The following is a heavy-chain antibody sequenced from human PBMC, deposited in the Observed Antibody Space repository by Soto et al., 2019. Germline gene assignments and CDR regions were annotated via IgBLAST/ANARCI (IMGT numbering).Heavy chain of an antibody. Sequence: GGSLRLSCAASGFTFGGSAMQWVRQASGEGLEWLGRIGSRGNSYATAYAASVKDRFTISRDDSKNTLYLQMNSLRPEDTAVYYCAKAVYGGNSGYYYGMDVWGQGTTVTVSS. D-gene: IGHD2-21*02. V-gene: IGHV3-73*01. CDR2: IGSRGNSYAT. J-gene: IGHJ6*02. CDR1: GFTFGGSA. CDR3: AKAVYGGNSGYYYGMDV.